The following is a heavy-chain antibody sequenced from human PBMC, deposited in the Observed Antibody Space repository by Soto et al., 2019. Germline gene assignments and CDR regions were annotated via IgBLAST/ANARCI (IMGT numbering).Heavy chain of an antibody. CDR3: AKDAVARNGGWDWFDP. CDR1: GFTFSNYA. D-gene: IGHD6-19*01. CDR2: IHGSGAGT. V-gene: IGHV3-23*01. J-gene: IGHJ5*02. Sequence: EVQLLESGGGLVQPGGSLRLSCAASGFTFSNYAMSWVRQAPGKGLEWVSSIHGSGAGTYYADSVKGRFTVARDDSKETLYLQMSCLTVDDTAVYYCAKDAVARNGGWDWFDPWGQGTLVTVAS.